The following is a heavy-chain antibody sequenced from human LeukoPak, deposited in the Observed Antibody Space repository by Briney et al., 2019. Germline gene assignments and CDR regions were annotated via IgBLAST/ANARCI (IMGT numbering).Heavy chain of an antibody. V-gene: IGHV4-61*01. CDR3: ARLSVAGNDAFDI. CDR1: GGSVSSGSYY. J-gene: IGHJ3*02. CDR2: IYYSGST. D-gene: IGHD6-19*01. Sequence: SETLSLTCTVSGGSVSSGSYYWSWIRQPPGKGLEWIGYIYYSGSTNYNPSLKSRVTISVDTSKNQFSLKLSSVTAADTAVYYCARLSVAGNDAFDIWGQGTMVTVSS.